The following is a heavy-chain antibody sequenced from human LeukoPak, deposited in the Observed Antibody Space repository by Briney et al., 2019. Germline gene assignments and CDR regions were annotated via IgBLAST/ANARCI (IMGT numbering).Heavy chain of an antibody. J-gene: IGHJ4*02. V-gene: IGHV4-61*02. CDR1: GGSISSCSYY. D-gene: IGHD6-13*01. CDR2: IYTSGST. Sequence: SETLSPICTVSGGSISSCSYYGSWIRRPAGKGLELIGRIYTSGSTNYNTSLKSRVTISVDTSNNQFSLKLSYVTAADPAVYYCARTSSWYDYWGQGTLVTVFS. CDR3: ARTSSWYDY.